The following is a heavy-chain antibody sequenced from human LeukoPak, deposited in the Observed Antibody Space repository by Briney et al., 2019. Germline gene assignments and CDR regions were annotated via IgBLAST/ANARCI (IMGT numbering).Heavy chain of an antibody. CDR2: IYYSGST. D-gene: IGHD2-15*01. J-gene: IGHJ5*02. CDR1: GVSVNSGSYH. V-gene: IGHV4-61*01. CDR3: ARGFRTYCSGGNCYSSWFDP. Sequence: MSSETLSLTCTVSGVSVNSGSYHWSWIRQPPGKGLEWIGHIYYSGSTHYNPSLKSRVTISVDTSKNQFTLKLISATAADTAVYYCARGFRTYCSGGNCYSSWFDPWGQGTLVTVSS.